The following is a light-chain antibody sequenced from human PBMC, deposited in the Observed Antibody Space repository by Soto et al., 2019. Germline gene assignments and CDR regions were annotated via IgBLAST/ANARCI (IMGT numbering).Light chain of an antibody. CDR3: QQYNNWLFT. V-gene: IGKV3-15*01. CDR1: QSVSGN. Sequence: EIVMTQSPATLSVSPGERVTLSCRASQSVSGNVAWYQQKPGQAPRLLIHGASTRATGTPARFSGSGSGTEFTLTISSLQSEDVAVFYCQQYNNWLFTFGGGTRVEIK. CDR2: GAS. J-gene: IGKJ4*01.